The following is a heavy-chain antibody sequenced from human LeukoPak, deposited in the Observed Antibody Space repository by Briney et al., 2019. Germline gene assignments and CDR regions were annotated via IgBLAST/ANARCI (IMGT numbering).Heavy chain of an antibody. CDR2: ISSSSSYI. Sequence: GGSLRLSCAASGFTFSSYSMNWVRQAPGKGLEWVSSISSSSSYIYYADSVKGRFTISRDNAKNSLYLQMNSLRAEDTAVYYCARAAEMAGCSDYWGQGTLVTVSS. CDR3: ARAAEMAGCSDY. J-gene: IGHJ4*02. CDR1: GFTFSSYS. V-gene: IGHV3-21*01. D-gene: IGHD5-24*01.